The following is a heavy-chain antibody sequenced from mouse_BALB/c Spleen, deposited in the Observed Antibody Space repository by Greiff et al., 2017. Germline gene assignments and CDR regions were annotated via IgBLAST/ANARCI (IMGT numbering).Heavy chain of an antibody. CDR2: ILPGSGST. Sequence: VKLQQSGAELMKPGASVKISCKATGYTFSSYWIEWVKQRPGHGLEWIGEILPGSGSTNYNEKFKGKATFTADTSSNTAYMQLSSLTSEDSAVYYCARRNGSSPAWFAYWGQGTLVTVSA. D-gene: IGHD1-1*01. V-gene: IGHV1-9*01. CDR1: GYTFSSYW. CDR3: ARRNGSSPAWFAY. J-gene: IGHJ3*01.